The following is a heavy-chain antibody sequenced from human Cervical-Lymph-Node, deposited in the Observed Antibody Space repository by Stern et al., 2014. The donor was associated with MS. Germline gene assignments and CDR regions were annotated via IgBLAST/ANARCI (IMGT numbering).Heavy chain of an antibody. J-gene: IGHJ3*01. CDR2: VYPGSSCT. CDR3: VRHGLLLWFPDAFDV. D-gene: IGHD2-15*01. CDR1: GYSFTNYW. V-gene: IGHV5-51*01. Sequence: EVQLVQSGAEVKKPGESLKISCKTYGYSFTNYWIGWVRQMHGEDMEWVGIVYPGSSCTKSSPSFQGQVPISADKSIPTAYLQWNSLKASDTAIYYCVRHGLLLWFPDAFDVWGPGTMVTVSS.